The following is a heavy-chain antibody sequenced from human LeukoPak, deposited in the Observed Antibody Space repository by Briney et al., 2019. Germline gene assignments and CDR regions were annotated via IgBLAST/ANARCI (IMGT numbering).Heavy chain of an antibody. CDR1: GFTVSSNY. D-gene: IGHD3-10*01. J-gene: IGHJ4*02. Sequence: GGSLRLSCAASGFTVSSNYMSWVRQAPGKGLERVSVIYSGGSTYYADSVKGRFTISRDNSKNTLYLQMNSLRAEDTAVYYCARVDGSGKSRYFDYWGQGTLVTVSS. CDR2: IYSGGST. CDR3: ARVDGSGKSRYFDY. V-gene: IGHV3-53*01.